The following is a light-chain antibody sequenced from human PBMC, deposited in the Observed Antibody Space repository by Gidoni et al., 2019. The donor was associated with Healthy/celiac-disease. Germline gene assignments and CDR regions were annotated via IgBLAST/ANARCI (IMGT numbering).Light chain of an antibody. CDR2: DAP. CDR1: QSVSSY. CDR3: QQRSNWPHL. V-gene: IGKV3-11*01. J-gene: IGKJ4*01. Sequence: EIVLTQSPATLSLSPGERATLSCRASQSVSSYLAWYQQKPGQAPRLLIYDAPNRATGIPARFSGSGSGTDFTLTISSLEPEDFAVYYCQQRSNWPHLFXGXTKVEIK.